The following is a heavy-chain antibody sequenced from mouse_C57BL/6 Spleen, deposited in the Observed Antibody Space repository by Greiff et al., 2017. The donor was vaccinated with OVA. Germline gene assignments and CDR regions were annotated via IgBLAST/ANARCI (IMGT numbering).Heavy chain of an antibody. CDR2: IYPSDSYT. CDR1: GYTFTSYW. Sequence: VQLQQSGAELVKPGASVKLSCKASGYTFTSYWMQWVKQRPGQGLEWIGEIYPSDSYTNYNQKFKGKATLTVDTSSSTAYMQRSSLTSEDSAVYYCARNHYYGSRDAMDYWGQGTSVTVSS. V-gene: IGHV1-50*01. J-gene: IGHJ4*01. D-gene: IGHD1-1*01. CDR3: ARNHYYGSRDAMDY.